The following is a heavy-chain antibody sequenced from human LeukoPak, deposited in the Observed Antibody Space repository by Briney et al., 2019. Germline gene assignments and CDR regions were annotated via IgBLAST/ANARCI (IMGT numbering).Heavy chain of an antibody. D-gene: IGHD3-22*01. CDR2: ISSSGSTI. CDR1: GVTFSSYG. V-gene: IGHV3-48*03. Sequence: GGSLRLSCAASGVTFSSYGMNWVRQAPGRGLEWVSYISSSGSTIYYADSVKGRFTISRDNAKNSLYLQMNSLRAEDTAVDYCARASYYDTIDYWGEGTLVTASS. J-gene: IGHJ4*02. CDR3: ARASYYDTIDY.